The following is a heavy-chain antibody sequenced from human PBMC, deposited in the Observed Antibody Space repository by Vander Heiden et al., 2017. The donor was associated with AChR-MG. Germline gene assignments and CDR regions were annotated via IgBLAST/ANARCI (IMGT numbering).Heavy chain of an antibody. CDR2: IYYSGST. V-gene: IGHV4-59*01. J-gene: IGHJ5*02. D-gene: IGHD3-10*01. CDR3: ARVKGRGVFDP. CDR1: GGSISSYY. Sequence: QVQLQESGPGLVKPSETLSLTCTVPGGSISSYYWSWIRQPPGKGLEWIGYIYYSGSTNYNPSLKSRVTISVDTSKNQFSLKLSSVTAADTAVYYCARVKGRGVFDPWGQGTLVTVSS.